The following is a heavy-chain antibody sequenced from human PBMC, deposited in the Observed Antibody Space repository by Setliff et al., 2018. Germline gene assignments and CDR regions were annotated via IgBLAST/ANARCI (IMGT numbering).Heavy chain of an antibody. CDR3: ARESGYYYDSSGYYTDAFDI. J-gene: IGHJ3*02. D-gene: IGHD3-22*01. CDR2: ISAYNGNT. Sequence: GASVKVSCKASGYTFTSYGISWVRQAPGQGLEWMGWISAYNGNTNYAQKLQGRVTMTTDTSTSTAYMELRSLRSDDTVVYYCARESGYYYDSSGYYTDAFDIWGQGTMVTVSS. V-gene: IGHV1-18*01. CDR1: GYTFTSYG.